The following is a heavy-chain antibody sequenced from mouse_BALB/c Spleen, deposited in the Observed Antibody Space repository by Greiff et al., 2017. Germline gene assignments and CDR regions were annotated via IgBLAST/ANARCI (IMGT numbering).Heavy chain of an antibody. V-gene: IGHV1-55*01. CDR3: ARGYYDYDDYAMDY. Sequence: QVQLQQPGAELVKPGTSVKLSCKASGYNFTSYWINWVKLRPGQGLEWIGDIYPGSGSTNYNEKFKSKATLTVDTSSSTAYMQLSSLASEDSALYYCARGYYDYDDYAMDYWGQGTSVTVSS. J-gene: IGHJ4*01. CDR1: GYNFTSYW. D-gene: IGHD2-4*01. CDR2: IYPGSGST.